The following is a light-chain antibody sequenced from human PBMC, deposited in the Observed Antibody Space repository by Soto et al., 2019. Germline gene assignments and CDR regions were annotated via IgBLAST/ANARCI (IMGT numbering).Light chain of an antibody. J-gene: IGKJ5*01. CDR3: QQYGRT. CDR2: GAS. Sequence: EIVLTQSTGTLSLSPGERATLSCRASQSVGSTYLAWYQQKPGQAPRLVIYGASSRATGVPDRFSGSRSGTDFTLTISRVEPEDSAVYYCQQYGRTFGQGTRLEIK. CDR1: QSVGSTY. V-gene: IGKV3-20*01.